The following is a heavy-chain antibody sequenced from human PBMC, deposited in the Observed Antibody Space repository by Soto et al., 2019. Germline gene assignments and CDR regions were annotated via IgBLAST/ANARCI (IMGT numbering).Heavy chain of an antibody. CDR1: GYTFTGYY. D-gene: IGHD3-22*01. V-gene: IGHV1-2*04. CDR2: INPNSGGT. Sequence: ASVEVSCKXSGYTFTGYYMHWVRQAPGQGLEWMGWINPNSGGTNYAQKFQGWVTMTRDTSISTAYMELSRLRSDDTAVYYCARGGDDYDSSGYSPPFDYWGQGTLVTVSS. CDR3: ARGGDDYDSSGYSPPFDY. J-gene: IGHJ4*02.